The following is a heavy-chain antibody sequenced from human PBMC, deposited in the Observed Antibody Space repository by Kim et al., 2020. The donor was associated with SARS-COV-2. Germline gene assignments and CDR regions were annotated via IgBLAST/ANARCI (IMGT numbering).Heavy chain of an antibody. D-gene: IGHD3-22*01. Sequence: YHNPSLKSRVTISVDTSKNQFSLKLSSVTAADTAVYYCARARITMIVVVKYFDYWGQGTLVTVSS. V-gene: IGHV4-31*02. CDR3: ARARITMIVVVKYFDY. J-gene: IGHJ4*02.